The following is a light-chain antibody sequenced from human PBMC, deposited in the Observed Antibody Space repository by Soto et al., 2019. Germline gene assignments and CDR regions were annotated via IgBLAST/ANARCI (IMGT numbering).Light chain of an antibody. CDR3: QQYDNSPLT. J-gene: IGKJ4*01. Sequence: EIVLTQSPGTLSLSPGERATLSCRASQSVSSSYLAWCQQKPGQAPRLLIYGASNRATGIPDRFSGSGSGTDFTLTISRLEPEDFAVYYCQQYDNSPLTFGGGTKVDIK. V-gene: IGKV3-20*01. CDR1: QSVSSSY. CDR2: GAS.